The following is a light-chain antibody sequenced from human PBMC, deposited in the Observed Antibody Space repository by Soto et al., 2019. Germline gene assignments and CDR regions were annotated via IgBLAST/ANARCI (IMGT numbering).Light chain of an antibody. J-gene: IGLJ2*01. CDR2: EVS. CDR1: SSDIGAYNY. CDR3: SSYTSSSMYA. Sequence: QSVLTQPASVSGSPGQSIAISCTGTSSDIGAYNYVSWYQHHPGKAPKLMIYEVSNRPSGVSNRFSGSKSGNTASLSISGLQAEDAADYYCSSYTSSSMYAFGGGTKVTVL. V-gene: IGLV2-14*01.